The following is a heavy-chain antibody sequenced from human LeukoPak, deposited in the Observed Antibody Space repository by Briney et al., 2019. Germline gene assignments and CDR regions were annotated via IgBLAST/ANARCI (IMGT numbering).Heavy chain of an antibody. D-gene: IGHD6-13*01. V-gene: IGHV1-69*04. CDR2: IIPILGIA. CDR1: GGTFSSYA. Sequence: SVKVSCKASGGTFSSYAISWVRQAPGQGLEWMGRIIPILGIANYAQKFQGRVTITADKSTSTAYMELSSLRSEDTAVYYCASPDAYSSSWPFDYWGQGTLVTVSS. J-gene: IGHJ4*02. CDR3: ASPDAYSSSWPFDY.